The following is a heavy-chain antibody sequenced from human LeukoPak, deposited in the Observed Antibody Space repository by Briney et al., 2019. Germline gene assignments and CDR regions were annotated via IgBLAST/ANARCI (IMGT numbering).Heavy chain of an antibody. CDR1: GYTFTGYY. Sequence: GASVKVSCKASGYTFTGYYMHWVQQAPGQGLEWMGWINPNSGGTNYAQKFQGRVTMTRDTSISTAYMELSRLGSDDTAVYYCARDRDYDFWSGYSTHYYMDVWGKGTTVTVSS. CDR3: ARDRDYDFWSGYSTHYYMDV. V-gene: IGHV1-2*02. CDR2: INPNSGGT. J-gene: IGHJ6*03. D-gene: IGHD3-3*01.